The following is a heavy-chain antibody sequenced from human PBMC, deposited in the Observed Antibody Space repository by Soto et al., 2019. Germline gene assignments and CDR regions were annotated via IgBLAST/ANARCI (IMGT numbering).Heavy chain of an antibody. Sequence: GGYLRLPCAASGFTFSSYGMHWFRQAPGKGLEWVAVISYDGSNKYYADSVKGRFTISRDNSKNTLYLQMNSLRAEDTAVYYCAKECSPGYSYNGICSFSSHDSLYWRQ. V-gene: IGHV3-30*18. CDR3: AKECSPGYSYNGICSFSSHDSLY. CDR1: GFTFSSYG. CDR2: ISYDGSNK. D-gene: IGHD3-10*01. J-gene: IGHJ4*02.